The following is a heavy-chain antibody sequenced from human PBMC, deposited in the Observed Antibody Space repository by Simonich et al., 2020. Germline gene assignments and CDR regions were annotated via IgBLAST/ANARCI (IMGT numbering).Heavy chain of an antibody. D-gene: IGHD7-27*01. CDR2: KNPNSGGT. CDR1: GYTFTGYY. V-gene: IGHV1-2*06. CDR3: ASGWDWGFSHMSDY. Sequence: QVPLVQSGAEVKKPGASVKVSCKASGYTFTGYYMHWVRQAPGQGLEWMGPKNPNSGGTNYTQKFRGRVTMTRDTSISTAYMELSRLRSDDTAVYYCASGWDWGFSHMSDYWGQGTLVTVSS. J-gene: IGHJ4*02.